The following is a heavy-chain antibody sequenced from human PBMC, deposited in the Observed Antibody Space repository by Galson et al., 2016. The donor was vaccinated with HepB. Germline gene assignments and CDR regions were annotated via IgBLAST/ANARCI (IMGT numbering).Heavy chain of an antibody. D-gene: IGHD3-22*01. V-gene: IGHV3-30*04. CDR2: ISYDGIKK. J-gene: IGHJ4*02. Sequence: SLRLSCAASGFRFSGYALHWVRQAPGKGLEWVAVISYDGIKKYYADSVEGRFTISRDNSKKTLYLQMNSLRGEDTAVYYCARDGGVPRDNFDTSGSGYFDYWGQGTLISVSS. CDR1: GFRFSGYA. CDR3: ARDGGVPRDNFDTSGSGYFDY.